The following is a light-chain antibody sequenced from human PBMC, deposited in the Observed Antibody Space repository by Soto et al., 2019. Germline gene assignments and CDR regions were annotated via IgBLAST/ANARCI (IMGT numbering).Light chain of an antibody. J-gene: IGLJ2*01. CDR3: SSYTSSSTVV. CDR2: EVS. Sequence: HSVLTQPASVSGSPGQSITISCTGTSSDVGGYNYVSWYQQHPGKAPKLMIYEVSNRPSGVSNRFSGSKSGNTASLTISGLQAEDEADYYCSSYTSSSTVVFGGGTK. CDR1: SSDVGGYNY. V-gene: IGLV2-14*01.